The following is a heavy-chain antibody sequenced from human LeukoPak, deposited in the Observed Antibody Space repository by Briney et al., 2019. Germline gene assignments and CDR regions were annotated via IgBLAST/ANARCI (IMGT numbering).Heavy chain of an antibody. V-gene: IGHV3-23*01. D-gene: IGHD6-19*01. CDR2: ISEGGDRT. CDR3: TKDPSAVDGRH. Sequence: GGSLRLSCTASGFTFGTYAMNWVRQAPGKGLDWVSSISEGGDRTYYAASVKGRFTISRDNSNNTVFLQMSRLRVEDTAVYYCTKDPSAVDGRHWGQGTLVIVSS. CDR1: GFTFGTYA. J-gene: IGHJ4*02.